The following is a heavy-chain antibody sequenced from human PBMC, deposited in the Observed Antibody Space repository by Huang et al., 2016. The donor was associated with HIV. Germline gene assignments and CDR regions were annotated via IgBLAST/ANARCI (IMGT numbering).Heavy chain of an antibody. D-gene: IGHD3-10*01. J-gene: IGHJ6*03. V-gene: IGHV1-69*13. CDR1: GGTFSSYG. CDR3: ARGVFDGVWSGDLLPHFYYMDV. CDR2: FVPIFRRT. Sequence: QVQLVQSGAEMTKPGTSVKVSCTAPGGTFSSYGITWVRQAPGQGFGWMGGFVPIFRRTDYAQKFQGRLTITADESTSTAYMELSSRRSQDSAIYFCARGVFDGVWSGDLLPHFYYMDVWGKGTTVTVSS.